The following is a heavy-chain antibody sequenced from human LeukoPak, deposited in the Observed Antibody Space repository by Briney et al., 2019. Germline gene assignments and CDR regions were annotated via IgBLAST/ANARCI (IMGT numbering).Heavy chain of an antibody. CDR1: GFTFSSYG. Sequence: PGGSLRLSCAASGFTFSSYGMNWVRQAPGKGLEWVSAISGSGGTTYYADSVRGRFTISRDNSKNTLFLQMNSLRAEDTAVYYCAKDALGYYDSSGLTICFHYWGQGTLVTVSS. J-gene: IGHJ4*02. D-gene: IGHD3-22*01. V-gene: IGHV3-23*01. CDR2: ISGSGGTT. CDR3: AKDALGYYDSSGLTICFHY.